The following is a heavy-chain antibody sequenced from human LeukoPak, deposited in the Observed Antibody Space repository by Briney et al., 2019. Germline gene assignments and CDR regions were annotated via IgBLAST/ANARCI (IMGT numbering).Heavy chain of an antibody. Sequence: SETLSLTCTVPGGSISSYYWSWIRQPPGKGLEWIGYIYYSGTTNYNPSLKSRVTISVDTSKNQFSLNLSSVTAADTAVYYCATVQLATRRPYYFDYLCQGTLLTVSS. D-gene: IGHD5-24*01. V-gene: IGHV4-59*01. CDR3: ATVQLATRRPYYFDY. J-gene: IGHJ4*02. CDR1: GGSISSYY. CDR2: IYYSGTT.